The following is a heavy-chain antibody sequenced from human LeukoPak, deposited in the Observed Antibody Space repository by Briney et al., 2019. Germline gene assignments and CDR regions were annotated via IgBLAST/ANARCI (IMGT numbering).Heavy chain of an antibody. V-gene: IGHV4-30-4*01. CDR3: ARGITMVRGVIPDRFDY. CDR1: GGSISSGDYY. CDR2: IYYSGCT. J-gene: IGHJ4*02. D-gene: IGHD3-10*01. Sequence: SETLSLTCTVSGGSISSGDYYWGWIRQPPGKGLEWIGYIYYSGCTYYNPPHKSRVTISVATSKNQSSLKLSSVTAADTAVYYCARGITMVRGVIPDRFDYWGQGTLVTVSS.